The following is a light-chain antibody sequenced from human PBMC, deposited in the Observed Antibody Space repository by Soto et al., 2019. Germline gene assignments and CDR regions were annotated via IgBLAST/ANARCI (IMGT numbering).Light chain of an antibody. CDR1: QSVSRNF. J-gene: IGKJ2*03. CDR3: HQYGSSRYS. CDR2: GAS. Sequence: EIVLTQSPDTVSLSPGDRATLSCRASQSVSRNFLAWYQQKPGQAPRLLISGASSRAPGIPDRFSGSGSGTDFTLTIIRLEPEDFGVYFCHQYGSSRYSFGQGTKLEI. V-gene: IGKV3-20*01.